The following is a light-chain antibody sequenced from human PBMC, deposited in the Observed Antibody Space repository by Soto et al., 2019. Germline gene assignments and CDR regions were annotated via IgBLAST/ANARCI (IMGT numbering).Light chain of an antibody. CDR2: EGS. CDR1: SSDVGSYNL. J-gene: IGLJ1*01. CDR3: CSYAGSSTFPYV. V-gene: IGLV2-23*03. Sequence: QSALTQPASVSGSPGQSITISCTGTSSDVGSYNLVSWYQQHPGKAPKLMIYEGSKRPSGVSNRFSGSKSGNTASLTISGLQAEDEDDYYCCSYAGSSTFPYVFGSGTKLTVL.